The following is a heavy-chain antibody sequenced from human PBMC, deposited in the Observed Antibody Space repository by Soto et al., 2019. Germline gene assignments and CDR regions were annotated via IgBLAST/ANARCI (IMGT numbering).Heavy chain of an antibody. CDR1: GYTFTSYG. CDR2: ISAYNGNT. V-gene: IGHV1-18*01. CDR3: ARGGAGSYYYYYYGMDV. Sequence: QVQLVQSGAEVKKPGASVKVSCKASGYTFTSYGISWVRQAPGQGLEWMGWISAYNGNTNYAQKLQGRVTMTTDTSTSTAYMELRSLRSDDTPVYYCARGGAGSYYYYYYGMDVWGQGTTVTVSS. J-gene: IGHJ6*02. D-gene: IGHD1-1*01.